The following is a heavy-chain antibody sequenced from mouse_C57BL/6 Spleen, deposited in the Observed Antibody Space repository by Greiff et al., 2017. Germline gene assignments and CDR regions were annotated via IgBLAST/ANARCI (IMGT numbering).Heavy chain of an antibody. CDR3: AREGVYGSSPWFAY. V-gene: IGHV1-82*01. J-gene: IGHJ3*01. CDR1: GYAFSSSW. Sequence: VKLMESGPELVKPGASVKISCKASGYAFSSSWMNWVKQRPGKGLEWIGRIYPGDGDTNYNGKFKGKATLTADKSSSTAYMQLSSLTSEDSAVXVCAREGVYGSSPWFAYWGQGTLVTVSA. D-gene: IGHD1-1*01. CDR2: IYPGDGDT.